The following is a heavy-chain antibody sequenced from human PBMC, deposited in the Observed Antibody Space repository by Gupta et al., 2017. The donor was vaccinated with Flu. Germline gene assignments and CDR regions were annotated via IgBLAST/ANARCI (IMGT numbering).Heavy chain of an antibody. J-gene: IGHJ6*03. CDR3: ARSGAVTTYYYSMDV. CDR1: SGYY. V-gene: IGHV4-59*08. Sequence: SGYYGSWIRQSPERGLEWIGYIFYNGNTNYKSSLKSRVTISVDTSKNQFSLQLSSVTAADTAVYYCARSGAVTTYYYSMDVWGKGTTVTVSS. CDR2: IFYNGNT. D-gene: IGHD4-17*01.